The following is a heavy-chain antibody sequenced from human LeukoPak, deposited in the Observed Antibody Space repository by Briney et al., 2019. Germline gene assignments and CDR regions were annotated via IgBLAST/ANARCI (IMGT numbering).Heavy chain of an antibody. D-gene: IGHD4-23*01. CDR2: IRSKDHGGTT. CDR1: DLTLGVYV. CDR3: TRDPHYYHGNPHDF. Sequence: GGPLGLSFKAPDLTLGVYVLGGFGRPPGRGLEGLGFIRSKDHGGTTEYAASVKGRFTISRDDSNSIAYLQMNSLIIEDTAVYFCTRDPHYYHGNPHDFWGQGTRVTVSS. J-gene: IGHJ4*02. V-gene: IGHV3-49*03.